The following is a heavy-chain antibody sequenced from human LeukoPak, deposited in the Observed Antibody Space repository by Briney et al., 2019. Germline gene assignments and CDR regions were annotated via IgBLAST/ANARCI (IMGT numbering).Heavy chain of an antibody. D-gene: IGHD1-26*01. CDR3: ARDYTGGFDI. V-gene: IGHV4-30-4*02. CDR1: GGSINSGGYY. J-gene: IGHJ3*02. CDR2: IYFSDRT. Sequence: SGTLSLTCSVSGGSINSGGYYWTWIRQAPGKGLEWIGHIYFSDRTQYNPSLQSRVAISEDTSKNQFSLKLSSVTAADTAVYYCARDYTGGFDIWGQGTMVTVSS.